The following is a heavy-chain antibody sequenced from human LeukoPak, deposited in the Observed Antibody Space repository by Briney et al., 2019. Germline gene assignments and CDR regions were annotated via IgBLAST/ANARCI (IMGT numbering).Heavy chain of an antibody. CDR1: GFTFSSYA. D-gene: IGHD5-12*01. V-gene: IGHV3-23*01. Sequence: GGSLRLSCAASGFTFSSYAMSWVRQAPGKGLDWVSGISGSGCSTTSADAAKGRFTISRANAKNTQYLQKNGLRAEDTAVYYCARDAGYGPDTFHIWGQGTMATVSS. CDR3: ARDAGYGPDTFHI. J-gene: IGHJ3*02. CDR2: ISGSGCST.